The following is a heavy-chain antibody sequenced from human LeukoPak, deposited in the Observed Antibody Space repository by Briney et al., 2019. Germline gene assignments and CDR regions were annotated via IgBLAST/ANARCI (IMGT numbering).Heavy chain of an antibody. CDR3: ARHSGGTYYVNFDP. J-gene: IGHJ5*02. V-gene: IGHV4-34*01. D-gene: IGHD1-26*01. CDR1: DGSFSGYY. Sequence: SETLSLTCAVYDGSFSGYYWSWIRQPPGNGLEWIGEINHSGSTNYNPSLKSRVTISLDTSKSQFSLKVRYVTAADTAVYYCARHSGGTYYVNFDPWGQGTLVTVSS. CDR2: INHSGST.